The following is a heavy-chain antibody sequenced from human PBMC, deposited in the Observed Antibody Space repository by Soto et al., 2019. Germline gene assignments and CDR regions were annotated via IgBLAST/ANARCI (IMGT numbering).Heavy chain of an antibody. J-gene: IGHJ5*02. CDR3: ARDFTTVTTPSSNWFDP. Sequence: ASVKVSCKASGGTFSSYAISWVRQAPGQGLEWMGGIIPIFGTANYAQKFQGRVTITADESTSTAYMELSSLRSEDTAVYYCARDFTTVTTPSSNWFDPWGQGTLVTVSS. D-gene: IGHD4-17*01. CDR1: GGTFSSYA. V-gene: IGHV1-69*13. CDR2: IIPIFGTA.